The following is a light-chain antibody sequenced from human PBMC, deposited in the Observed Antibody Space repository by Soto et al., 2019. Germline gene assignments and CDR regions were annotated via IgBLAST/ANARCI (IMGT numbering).Light chain of an antibody. Sequence: DIQMTQSPSTLSASVVERVTITCRASQSISSWLAWYQQKPGKAPKVLIYKASSLESGVPSRFSGSGSGTEFTLTISSLQPDDFATYYCQQYNSYPWTFGQGTKVDIK. CDR1: QSISSW. CDR2: KAS. J-gene: IGKJ1*01. CDR3: QQYNSYPWT. V-gene: IGKV1-5*03.